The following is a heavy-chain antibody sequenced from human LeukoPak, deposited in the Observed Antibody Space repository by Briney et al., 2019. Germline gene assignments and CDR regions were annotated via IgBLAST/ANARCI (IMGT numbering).Heavy chain of an antibody. CDR3: ARGNIVVVPAASVFDP. Sequence: ASVNVSCKASGYTLTGYYVHWVRQAPRQGLEWMGWINPNSGDTNYAQKFQGRVTMTRDTSISTAYMELSRLRSDDTAVYYCARGNIVVVPAASVFDPWGQGTLVTVSS. D-gene: IGHD2-2*01. CDR2: INPNSGDT. CDR1: GYTLTGYY. J-gene: IGHJ5*02. V-gene: IGHV1-2*02.